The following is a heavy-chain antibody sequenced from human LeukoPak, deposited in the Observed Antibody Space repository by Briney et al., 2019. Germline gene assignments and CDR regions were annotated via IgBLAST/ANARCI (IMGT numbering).Heavy chain of an antibody. CDR3: ARDAKYSGYDSFYYFDY. Sequence: PGGSLRLSCAASGFTFSSYAMHWVRQVPGKGLEWVAVISYDGSNKYYADSVKGRFTISRDNSKNTLYLQMNSLRAEDTAVYYCARDAKYSGYDSFYYFDYWGQGTLVTVSS. V-gene: IGHV3-30*04. D-gene: IGHD5-12*01. CDR2: ISYDGSNK. J-gene: IGHJ4*02. CDR1: GFTFSSYA.